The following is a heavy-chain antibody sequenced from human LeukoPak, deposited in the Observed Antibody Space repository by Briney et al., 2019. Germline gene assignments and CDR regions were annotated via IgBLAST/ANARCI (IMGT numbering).Heavy chain of an antibody. CDR2: NSGSGGST. Sequence: PGGSLRLSCAASGFTFSNAWMSWLRQAPGRGLEWVSANSGSGGSTFYADCVKGRFTIYRDNSKNTLYLQMNSLKAEDTAVYYCARVVPPTDYGSGSYFWDPYYFDYWGQGTLVIVFS. D-gene: IGHD3-10*01. V-gene: IGHV3-23*01. J-gene: IGHJ4*02. CDR1: GFTFSNAW. CDR3: ARVVPPTDYGSGSYFWDPYYFDY.